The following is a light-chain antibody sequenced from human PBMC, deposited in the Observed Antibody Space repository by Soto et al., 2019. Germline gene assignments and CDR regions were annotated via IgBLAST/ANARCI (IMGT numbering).Light chain of an antibody. CDR1: QSVSSSY. CDR2: GAS. J-gene: IGKJ4*01. Sequence: VFTQSPGTVSLSPGERATLSCSASQSVSSSYLAWYQQKPGQAPRLLIYGASSRATGIPDRFSGSGSGTDFTLTISRLEPEDFGVYYCQQYNNWPRATFGGGTKVDIK. V-gene: IGKV3-20*01. CDR3: QQYNNWPRAT.